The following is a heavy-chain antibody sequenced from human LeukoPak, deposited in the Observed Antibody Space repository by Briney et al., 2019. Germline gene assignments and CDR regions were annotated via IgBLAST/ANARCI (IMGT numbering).Heavy chain of an antibody. CDR3: ARRRGWIYDF. J-gene: IGHJ4*02. D-gene: IGHD6-19*01. Sequence: GGSLRLSCAASGFTFSSYAMSWVRQAPGKGLEWVANMKVDGSDIHYVDSVKGRFTISSDNARNSLYLQMNTLRVADTAVYYCARRRGWIYDFWGRGTLVTVSS. CDR2: MKVDGSDI. V-gene: IGHV3-7*01. CDR1: GFTFSSYA.